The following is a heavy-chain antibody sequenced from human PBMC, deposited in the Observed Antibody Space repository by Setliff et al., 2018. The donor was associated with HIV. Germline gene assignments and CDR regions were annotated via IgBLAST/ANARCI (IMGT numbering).Heavy chain of an antibody. CDR1: GLTFSNAW. V-gene: IGHV3-15*01. CDR3: TTGYYYGSGSPDY. J-gene: IGHJ4*02. Sequence: PGGSLRLSCAASGLTFSNAWMSWVRQAPGTGLEWVGRIKSKTDGGTTDYAAPVKGRFTISRDDSKNTLYLQMNSLKTEDTAVYYCTTGYYYGSGSPDYWGQGTPVTVSS. CDR2: IKSKTDGGTT. D-gene: IGHD3-10*01.